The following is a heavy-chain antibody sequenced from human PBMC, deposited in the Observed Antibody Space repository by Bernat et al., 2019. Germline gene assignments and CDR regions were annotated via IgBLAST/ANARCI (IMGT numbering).Heavy chain of an antibody. CDR1: GFTFSSYA. D-gene: IGHD1-14*01. J-gene: IGHJ6*03. V-gene: IGHV3-23*01. CDR2: IGASGGST. Sequence: EVQLLESGGGLVQPGGSLRLSCAASGFTFSSYAMTWVRQAPGKGLEWVSGIGASGGSTYYADSVKGRFTISRDNSKNTLYLQMNSLRAEDTSVYYCAKGLGRNGNYYYYMDVWGKGTTVTVSS. CDR3: AKGLGRNGNYYYYMDV.